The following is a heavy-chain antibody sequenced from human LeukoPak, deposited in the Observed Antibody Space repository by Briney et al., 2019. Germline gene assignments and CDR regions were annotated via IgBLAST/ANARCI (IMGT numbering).Heavy chain of an antibody. CDR3: ARLAPVTTVTRDAFDI. CDR1: GGSISSSSYY. V-gene: IGHV4-39*01. Sequence: SETLSLTCTVSGGSISSSSYYWGWIRQPPGKGLEWIGSIYYSGSTYYNPSLKSRVTISVDTSKSQFSLKLSSVTAADTAVYYCARLAPVTTVTRDAFDIWGQGTMVTVSS. D-gene: IGHD4-17*01. CDR2: IYYSGST. J-gene: IGHJ3*02.